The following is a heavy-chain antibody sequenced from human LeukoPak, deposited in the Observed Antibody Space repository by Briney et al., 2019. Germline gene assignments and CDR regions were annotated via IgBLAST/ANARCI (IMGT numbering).Heavy chain of an antibody. Sequence: GGSLRLSCAASGFTFSSYGMHWVRQGPGKGLEWVAVIWYDGSNKYYADSVKGRFTISRDNAKNSLYLQMNSLRADDTAVYYCARAGGGIALAYFDYWGQGTLVTVSS. D-gene: IGHD6-13*01. V-gene: IGHV3-33*03. CDR2: IWYDGSNK. J-gene: IGHJ4*02. CDR3: ARAGGGIALAYFDY. CDR1: GFTFSSYG.